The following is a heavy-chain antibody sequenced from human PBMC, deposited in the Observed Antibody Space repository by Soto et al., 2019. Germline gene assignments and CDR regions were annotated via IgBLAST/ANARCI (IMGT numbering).Heavy chain of an antibody. CDR1: GYTFTTSG. Sequence: ASVKVSCKSSGYTFTTSGISWVRQAPGQGLEWMGWISTDNGNTNYAQQLQGRVTMTTDTSTSTAYMELRSLRSDDTAVYYCARNEKQWRPTFDYWGQGTLVTVSS. CDR3: ARNEKQWRPTFDY. D-gene: IGHD6-19*01. CDR2: ISTDNGNT. V-gene: IGHV1-18*01. J-gene: IGHJ4*02.